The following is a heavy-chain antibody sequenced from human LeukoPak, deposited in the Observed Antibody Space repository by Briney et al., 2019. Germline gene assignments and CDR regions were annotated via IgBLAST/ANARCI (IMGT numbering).Heavy chain of an antibody. CDR1: GYIFTSYG. D-gene: IGHD6-13*01. J-gene: IGHJ4*02. Sequence: ASVKVSCKASGYIFTSYGISWVRQAPGQGLEWMGWINPNSGGTKYAQKFQGRVTMTRDTTISTAYMELSSLRSDDTAVYYCTAGSSSWYPGYWGQGTLVTVSS. CDR2: INPNSGGT. V-gene: IGHV1-2*02. CDR3: TAGSSSWYPGY.